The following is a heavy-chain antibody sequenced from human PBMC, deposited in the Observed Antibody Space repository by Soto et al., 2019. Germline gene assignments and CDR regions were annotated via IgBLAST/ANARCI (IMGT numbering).Heavy chain of an antibody. Sequence: SETLSLTCTVSGGSISSYYWSWIRQPPGKGLEWIGYIYYSGSTNYNPSLKSRVTISVDTSKNQFSLKLSSVTAADTAVYYCARVATGVFGVVHTMDVWGKGTTVTVSS. CDR1: GGSISSYY. J-gene: IGHJ6*03. CDR3: ARVATGVFGVVHTMDV. CDR2: IYYSGST. D-gene: IGHD3-3*01. V-gene: IGHV4-59*01.